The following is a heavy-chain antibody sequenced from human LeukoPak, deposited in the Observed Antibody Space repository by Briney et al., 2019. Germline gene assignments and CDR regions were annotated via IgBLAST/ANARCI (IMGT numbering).Heavy chain of an antibody. CDR3: AREQLDDAFDI. V-gene: IGHV3-74*01. CDR2: INTDGSST. Sequence: GGSLRLSCAASGFTFSSYGMHWVRQAPGKGLVWVSRINTDGSSTSYADSVKGRFTISRDNAKNTLYLQMNSLRAEDTAVYYCAREQLDDAFDIWGQGTMVTVSS. J-gene: IGHJ3*02. CDR1: GFTFSSYG. D-gene: IGHD6-6*01.